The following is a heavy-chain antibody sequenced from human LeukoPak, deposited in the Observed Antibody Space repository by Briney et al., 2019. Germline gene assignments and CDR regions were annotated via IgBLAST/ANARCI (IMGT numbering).Heavy chain of an antibody. Sequence: VASVKVSCKASGYTFTGYYMHWVRQAPGQGLEWMGWINPNSGDTIYAQSFQGRVTMTSDTSITTAFMELSRLTSDDTAVYYCARDTVGPYTGLGSWGQGTLVTVSS. V-gene: IGHV1-2*02. CDR3: ARDTVGPYTGLGS. J-gene: IGHJ5*01. CDR2: INPNSGDT. CDR1: GYTFTGYY. D-gene: IGHD3-16*01.